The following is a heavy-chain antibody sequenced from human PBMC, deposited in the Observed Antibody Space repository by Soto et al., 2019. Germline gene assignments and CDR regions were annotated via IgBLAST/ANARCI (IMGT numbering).Heavy chain of an antibody. J-gene: IGHJ6*02. V-gene: IGHV5-51*01. CDR3: ARHRAVAGMPDYYYDMDV. D-gene: IGHD6-19*01. CDR2: VHPGNSGT. CDR1: GYSFTSYW. Sequence: GESLKISCSGSGYSFTSYWIAWVRQMPWKGLEWMGIVHPGNSGTKYSPSFQGQVTISADKSISTAYLQWSSLKASDTAMYFCARHRAVAGMPDYYYDMDVWGQGTTVTVSS.